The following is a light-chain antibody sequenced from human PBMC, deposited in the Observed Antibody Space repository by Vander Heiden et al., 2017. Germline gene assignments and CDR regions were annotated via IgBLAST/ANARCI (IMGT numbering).Light chain of an antibody. V-gene: IGKV2-29*03. J-gene: IGKJ2*01. Sequence: TQPRLPLPIPPVQPASVSCKSTQSLLFDDGKTYLHWYLQKPGQPPQLLIREVSRRFSGVPDRFSGSGSGTDFTLKISRVEADDVGVYYCMQSLHLPYTFGQGTKVEI. CDR2: EVS. CDR1: QSLLFDDGKTY. CDR3: MQSLHLPYT.